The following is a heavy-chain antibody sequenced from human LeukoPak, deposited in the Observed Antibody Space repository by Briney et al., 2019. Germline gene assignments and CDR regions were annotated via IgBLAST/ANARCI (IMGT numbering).Heavy chain of an antibody. V-gene: IGHV1-18*01. CDR3: ARTGGVDIVATTARKAFDI. D-gene: IGHD5-12*01. Sequence: ASVKVSCKASGYTFTSYGISWVRQAPGQGLEWMGWISAYNGNTNYAQKLQGRVTMTTDTSTSTAYMELRSLRSDDTAVYYCARTGGVDIVATTARKAFDIWGQGTMVTVSS. CDR1: GYTFTSYG. CDR2: ISAYNGNT. J-gene: IGHJ3*02.